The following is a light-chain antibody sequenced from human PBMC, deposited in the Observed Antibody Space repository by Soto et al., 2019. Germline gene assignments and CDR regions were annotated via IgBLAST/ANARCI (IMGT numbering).Light chain of an antibody. CDR3: QQYEDWPKT. J-gene: IGKJ1*01. CDR2: GAS. CDR1: QSVRGY. Sequence: ETVVTQSPATLSVSPGEGAVLSCRASQSVRGYLAWYQLRPGQAPRLLIYGASTRATGVPTRFSGSGSGTEFTLTIGSLQSEDSAVYYCQQYEDWPKTFGQGTKVEIK. V-gene: IGKV3-15*01.